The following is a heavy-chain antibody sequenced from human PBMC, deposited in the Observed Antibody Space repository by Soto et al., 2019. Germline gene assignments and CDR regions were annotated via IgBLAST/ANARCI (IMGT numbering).Heavy chain of an antibody. V-gene: IGHV4-59*01. CDR1: GGSISSYY. Sequence: SETLSLTCTVCGGSISSYYWSWIRQPPGKGLEWIGYIYYSGSTNYNPSLKSRVTISVDTSKNQFSLKLSSVTAADTAVYYCARDRGGYSGYDWYYYGMDVWGQGTTVTVSS. CDR2: IYYSGST. CDR3: ARDRGGYSGYDWYYYGMDV. D-gene: IGHD5-12*01. J-gene: IGHJ6*02.